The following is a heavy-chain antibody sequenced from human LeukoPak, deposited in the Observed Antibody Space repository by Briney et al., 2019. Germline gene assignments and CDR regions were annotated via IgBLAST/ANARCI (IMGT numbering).Heavy chain of an antibody. CDR3: ARVPYGSGSYHYFDY. CDR2: IYSSGST. V-gene: IGHV4-59*01. D-gene: IGHD3-10*01. Sequence: SETLSLTCTVSGGSISSYYWSWIRQPPGKGLEWIGYIYSSGSTNYNPSLKSRVTISVDTSKNQFSLKLSSVTAADTAVYYCARVPYGSGSYHYFDYWGQGTLVTVSS. J-gene: IGHJ4*02. CDR1: GGSISSYY.